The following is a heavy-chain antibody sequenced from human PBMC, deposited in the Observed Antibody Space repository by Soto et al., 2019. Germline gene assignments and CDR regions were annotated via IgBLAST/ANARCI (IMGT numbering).Heavy chain of an antibody. CDR3: ARDGSVSDYYYYGMDV. CDR1: GFTFSSYW. V-gene: IGHV3-7*01. D-gene: IGHD1-20*01. CDR2: IKQDGSEK. Sequence: GGSLRLSCAASGFTFSSYWMSWVRQAPGKGLEWVANIKQDGSEKYYVDSVKGRFTISRDNAKNSLYLQMNSLRAEDTAVYYCARDGSVSDYYYYGMDVWGQGTTVTVSS. J-gene: IGHJ6*02.